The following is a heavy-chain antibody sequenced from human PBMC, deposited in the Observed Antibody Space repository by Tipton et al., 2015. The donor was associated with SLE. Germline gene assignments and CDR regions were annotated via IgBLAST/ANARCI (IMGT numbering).Heavy chain of an antibody. D-gene: IGHD6-13*01. CDR1: GFTFSTYA. V-gene: IGHV3-30*14. J-gene: IGHJ4*02. Sequence: SLRLSCAASGFTFSTYAIHWVRQAPGKGLEWVAVILFDGTNKYYADSVKGRFTISRDNSKNTLYLQMNSLRAEDTAVYYCARVRVAAAGADYWGQGTLVTVSS. CDR2: ILFDGTNK. CDR3: ARVRVAAAGADY.